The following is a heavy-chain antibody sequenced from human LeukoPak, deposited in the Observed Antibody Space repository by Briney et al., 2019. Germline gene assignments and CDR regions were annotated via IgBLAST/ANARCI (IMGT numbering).Heavy chain of an antibody. CDR1: GFSFTTYW. V-gene: IGHV3-30*03. Sequence: GESLRLSCAASGFSFTTYWMSWVRQAPGKGLEWVAVISYDGSNKYYADSVKGRFTISRDNSKNTLYLQMNSLRAEDTAVYYCARDDDSSDYYSTADYWGQGTLVTVSS. CDR2: ISYDGSNK. J-gene: IGHJ4*02. CDR3: ARDDDSSDYYSTADY. D-gene: IGHD3-22*01.